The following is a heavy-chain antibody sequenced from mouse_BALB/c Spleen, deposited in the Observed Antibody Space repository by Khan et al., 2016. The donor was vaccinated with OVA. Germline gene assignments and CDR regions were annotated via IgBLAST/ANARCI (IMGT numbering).Heavy chain of an antibody. CDR1: GYTFTSYE. J-gene: IGHJ4*01. D-gene: IGHD1-1*02. Sequence: QVQLKQSGPELAKPGDLVKISCKASGYTFTSYEINWVKQRPGQGLEWIGWIYPGDDSNKYNEKFKDKATMTADKSSNTAYMQSSSLTSDNSAVFVYAGDGLWGVGLDYWGQGTSVTVSS. V-gene: IGHV1S56*01. CDR2: IYPGDDSN. CDR3: AGDGLWGVGLDY.